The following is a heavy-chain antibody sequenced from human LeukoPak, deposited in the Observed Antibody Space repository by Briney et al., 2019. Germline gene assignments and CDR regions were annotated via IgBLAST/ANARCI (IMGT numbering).Heavy chain of an antibody. CDR3: GVLRPYDYYMYV. J-gene: IGHJ6*03. V-gene: IGHV4-59*02. CDR2: TYYSGST. Sequence: PSETLSLTCAVSGGSVSSSYWSWLRQPPGKGLEGGGYTYYSGSTNQNTSLERRITISLNTSKNQFSPQLSSVTAADTASYFGGVLRPYDYYMYVWGKGTTVTVSS. CDR1: GGSVSSSY. D-gene: IGHD2-15*01.